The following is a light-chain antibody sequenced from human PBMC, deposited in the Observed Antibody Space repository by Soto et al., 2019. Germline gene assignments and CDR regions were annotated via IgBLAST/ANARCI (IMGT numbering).Light chain of an antibody. V-gene: IGLV2-14*01. CDR2: DVS. CDR3: SSYTSSSTYV. Sequence: QSALTQPASVSGSPGQSITISCTGTSSDVGGYNYVSWYQQHPGKAPKLMIYDVSNRPSGVSNRFSGSKSGNTASLTISGLQDEDEADYYCSSYTSSSTYVFATGPKVT. CDR1: SSDVGGYNY. J-gene: IGLJ1*01.